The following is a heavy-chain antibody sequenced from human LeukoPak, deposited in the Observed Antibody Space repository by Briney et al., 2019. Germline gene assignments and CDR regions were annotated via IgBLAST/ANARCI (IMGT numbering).Heavy chain of an antibody. Sequence: SETLSLTCTVSGGYISSYYWSWIRQPPGKGLEWIGSIYHSGSTYYNPSLKSRVTISVDTSKNQFSLKLSSVTAADTAVYYCARDGDFFDYWGQGTLVTVSS. J-gene: IGHJ4*02. CDR1: GGYISSYY. V-gene: IGHV4-38-2*02. CDR3: ARDGDFFDY. D-gene: IGHD2-15*01. CDR2: IYHSGST.